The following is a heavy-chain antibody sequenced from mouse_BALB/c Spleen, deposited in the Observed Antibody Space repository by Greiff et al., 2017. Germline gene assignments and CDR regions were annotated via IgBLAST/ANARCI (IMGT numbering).Heavy chain of an antibody. V-gene: IGHV14-4*02. D-gene: IGHD2-10*02. CDR2: IDPENGDT. Sequence: EVKLQESGAELVRSGASVKLSCTASGFNIKDYYMHWVKQRPEQGLEWIGWIDPENGDTEYAPKFQGKATMTADTSSNTAYLQLSSLTSEDTAVYYCNARYGTNYAMDYWGQGTSVTVSS. CDR3: NARYGTNYAMDY. J-gene: IGHJ4*01. CDR1: GFNIKDYY.